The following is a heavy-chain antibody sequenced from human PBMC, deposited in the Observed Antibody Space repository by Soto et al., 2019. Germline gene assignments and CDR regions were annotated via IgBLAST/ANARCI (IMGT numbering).Heavy chain of an antibody. CDR2: ISYGGSNK. Sequence: QVQLVESGGGVVQPGRSLRLSCAASGFTFSSYAMHWVRQAPGKGLEWVAVISYGGSNKYYADSVKGRFTISRDNSKNTLYLQMNSLRAEDTAVYYCARVSPGVLFDSWGQGTLVTVSS. J-gene: IGHJ4*02. D-gene: IGHD3-10*01. CDR1: GFTFSSYA. CDR3: ARVSPGVLFDS. V-gene: IGHV3-30-3*01.